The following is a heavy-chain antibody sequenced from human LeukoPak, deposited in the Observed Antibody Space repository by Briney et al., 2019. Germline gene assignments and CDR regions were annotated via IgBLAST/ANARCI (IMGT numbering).Heavy chain of an antibody. CDR3: ARFASYYYDSSGYLAY. J-gene: IGHJ4*02. D-gene: IGHD3-22*01. V-gene: IGHV5-51*01. CDR2: IYPGDSDT. CDR1: GYSFTSYW. Sequence: GESLKISCKGSGYSFTSYWIGWVRQMPGKGLEWMGIIYPGDSDTRYSPSFQGQVTISADKSINTAYLQWSSLKASDTAMYYCARFASYYYDSSGYLAYWGQGTLVTVSS.